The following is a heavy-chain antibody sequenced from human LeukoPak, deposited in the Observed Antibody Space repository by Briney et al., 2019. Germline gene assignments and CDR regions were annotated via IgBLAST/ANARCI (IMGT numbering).Heavy chain of an antibody. CDR3: ARDLRYSSGWYGSFGY. Sequence: GGSLRLSCAASGFTFSTYGMHWVRQAPGKGLEWVSSISSSSSYIYYADSVKGRFTISRDNAKNSLYLQMNSLRAEDTAVYYCARDLRYSSGWYGSFGYWGQGTLVTVSS. J-gene: IGHJ4*02. CDR2: ISSSSSYI. D-gene: IGHD6-19*01. V-gene: IGHV3-21*01. CDR1: GFTFSTYG.